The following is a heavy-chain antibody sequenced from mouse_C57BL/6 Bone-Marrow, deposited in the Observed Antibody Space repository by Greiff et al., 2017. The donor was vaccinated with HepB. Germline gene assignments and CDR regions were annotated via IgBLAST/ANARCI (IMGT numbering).Heavy chain of an antibody. J-gene: IGHJ4*01. CDR1: GYTFTSYW. CDR2: IDPSDSYT. Sequence: QVQLQQPGAELVMPGASVKLSCKASGYTFTSYWMHWVKQRPGQGLEWIGEIDPSDSYTNYNQKFKGKSTVTIDKSSSTAYMQLSSLASEDSAVYYCARGGLRPNAMDYWGQGTSVTVSS. D-gene: IGHD2-4*01. CDR3: ARGGLRPNAMDY. V-gene: IGHV1-69*01.